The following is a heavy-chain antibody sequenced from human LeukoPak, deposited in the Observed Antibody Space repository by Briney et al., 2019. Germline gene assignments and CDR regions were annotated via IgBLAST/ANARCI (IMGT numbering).Heavy chain of an antibody. J-gene: IGHJ4*02. CDR1: GAFITNSHW. D-gene: IGHD4-17*01. Sequence: SGTLSLTCAVSGAFITNSHWWSWARPPPGKGLEWIGEIYHSGTTNYNPSLKRRVTMSVDKSKNQFSLKLSSVTAADTAVYYCATYFYGEYGSYYFDYWGQGTLVTVSS. CDR3: ATYFYGEYGSYYFDY. CDR2: IYHSGTT. V-gene: IGHV4-4*02.